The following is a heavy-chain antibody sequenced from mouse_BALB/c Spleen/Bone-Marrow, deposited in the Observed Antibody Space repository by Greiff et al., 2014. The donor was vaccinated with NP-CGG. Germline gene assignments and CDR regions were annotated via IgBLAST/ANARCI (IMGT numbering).Heavy chain of an antibody. CDR2: ISYDGSN. D-gene: IGHD4-1*01. CDR3: ERGAITGYFDY. CDR1: GYSITSGYY. Sequence: VQLQQSGPGLVKPSQSLSLTCSVTGYSITSGYYWNWIRQFPGNKLEWMGYISYDGSNNYNPSLKNRISITRDTSKNQFFLKLNAVTTEYTATYYCERGAITGYFDYWGQGTTLTVSS. J-gene: IGHJ2*01. V-gene: IGHV3-6*02.